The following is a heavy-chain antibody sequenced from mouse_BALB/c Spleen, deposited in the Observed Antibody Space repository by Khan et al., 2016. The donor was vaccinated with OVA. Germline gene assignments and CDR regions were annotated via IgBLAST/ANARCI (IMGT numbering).Heavy chain of an antibody. J-gene: IGHJ3*01. D-gene: IGHD2-4*01. Sequence: EVELVESGPGLVKPSQSLYLTCTVTGYSITSEDTWNWIRQFPGNKLEWMGFISYSGTIRYNPSLKSRISITRDKSKNQFFLQLNSVTSEDTAILYCAAKAYYYYDPFPYWGPGTLVTVSA. CDR2: ISYSGTI. CDR1: GYSITSEDT. V-gene: IGHV3-2*02. CDR3: AAKAYYYYDPFPY.